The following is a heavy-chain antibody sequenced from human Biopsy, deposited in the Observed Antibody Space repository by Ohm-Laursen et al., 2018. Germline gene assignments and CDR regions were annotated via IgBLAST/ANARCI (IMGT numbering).Heavy chain of an antibody. Sequence: SETLSLTCAVFGKTFSDYQWSWIRQPPGKGLEWIGQINQAGTTNYNPSLKSRVSISAGASKYKFSLRLTSVTAADTAVYLCGNEVHGRDYWGLGAQVTVSS. D-gene: IGHD2-15*01. CDR2: INQAGTT. J-gene: IGHJ4*02. CDR1: GKTFSDYQ. V-gene: IGHV4-34*08. CDR3: GNEVHGRDY.